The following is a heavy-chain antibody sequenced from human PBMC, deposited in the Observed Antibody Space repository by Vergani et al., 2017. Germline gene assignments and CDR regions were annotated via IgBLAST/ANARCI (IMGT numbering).Heavy chain of an antibody. CDR1: GFTFSSYA. CDR3: ATDSEDSD. D-gene: IGHD1-14*01. CDR2: ISDSGGST. J-gene: IGHJ4*02. V-gene: IGHV3-23*01. Sequence: EVQLLESGGGLVQPGGSLRLSCAASGFTFSSYAMNWVRQAPGKGLEWVSAISDSGGSTYYADSVKGRFTISRDNSKNTLYLQLNSLRVEDTAVYYCATDSEDSDWGQGTLVTVSS.